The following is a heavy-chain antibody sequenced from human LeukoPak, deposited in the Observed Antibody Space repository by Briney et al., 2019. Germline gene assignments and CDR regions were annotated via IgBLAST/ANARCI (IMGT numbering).Heavy chain of an antibody. CDR1: GYTFTGYS. CDR2: INPNSGNT. Sequence: GASVMVSCKASGYTFTGYSIHWVRQAPGQGLEWMGCINPNSGNTGYAQKFQGRVTMTRNTSISTAYMELSSLRSEDTAVYYCARVSYYDSRVFDYWGQGTLVTVSS. J-gene: IGHJ4*02. D-gene: IGHD3-22*01. CDR3: ARVSYYDSRVFDY. V-gene: IGHV1-8*02.